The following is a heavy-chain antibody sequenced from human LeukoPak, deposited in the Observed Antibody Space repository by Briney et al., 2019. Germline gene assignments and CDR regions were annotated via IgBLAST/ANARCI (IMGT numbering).Heavy chain of an antibody. D-gene: IGHD1-14*01. CDR3: ARRKGDEDFDY. J-gene: IGHJ4*02. CDR2: IYYSGST. Sequence: SETLSLTCTVSGGSISSGGYYWSWIRQHPGKGLEWIGYIYYSGSTYYNPSFKSRVTISVDTSKNQFSLKLSSVTAADTAVYYCARRKGDEDFDYWGQGTLVTVSS. V-gene: IGHV4-31*03. CDR1: GGSISSGGYY.